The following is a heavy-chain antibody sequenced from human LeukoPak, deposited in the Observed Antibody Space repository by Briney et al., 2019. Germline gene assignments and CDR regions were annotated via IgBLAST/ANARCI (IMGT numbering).Heavy chain of an antibody. D-gene: IGHD5/OR15-5a*01. CDR1: GGSISSSSYY. V-gene: IGHV4-39*07. J-gene: IGHJ6*03. CDR3: ARGLRAPYYYYYYMDV. CDR2: TYYSGST. Sequence: PSETLSLTCTVSGGSISSSSYYWGWIRQPPGKGLEWIGSTYYSGSTYYNPSLKSRVTISVDTSKNQFSLKLSSVTAADTAVYYCARGLRAPYYYYYYMDVWGKGTTVTVSS.